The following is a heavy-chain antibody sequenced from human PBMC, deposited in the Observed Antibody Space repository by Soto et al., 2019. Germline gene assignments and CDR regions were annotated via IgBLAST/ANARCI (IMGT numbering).Heavy chain of an antibody. CDR1: DGSISNYY. J-gene: IGHJ6*03. CDR2: VSYSGST. Sequence: QVQLEESGPGLVRPSDTLSLTCAVSDGSISNYYWSWVRQPPGKGLEWIGYVSYSGSTNYSPSLNSRVTISVGMSKNQFSLHLRAATAADTAVYYCARVSQLERGFGYMDVWGKGTTVTVSS. D-gene: IGHD1-1*01. V-gene: IGHV4-59*01. CDR3: ARVSQLERGFGYMDV.